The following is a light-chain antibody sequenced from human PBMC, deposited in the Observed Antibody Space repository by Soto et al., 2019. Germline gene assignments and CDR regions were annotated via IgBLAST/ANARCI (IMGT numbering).Light chain of an antibody. J-gene: IGKJ1*01. CDR3: QQRSNWPT. CDR2: DAS. Sequence: DIELTQSADTLSVPPGERGTLSVRAIQIISSYLAWYQQKPGQAPSLLICDASNRATGIPARFSGSGSGTDFTLTISSLEPEDFAVYYWQQRSNWPTFGQGTKVDIK. V-gene: IGKV3-11*01. CDR1: QIISSY.